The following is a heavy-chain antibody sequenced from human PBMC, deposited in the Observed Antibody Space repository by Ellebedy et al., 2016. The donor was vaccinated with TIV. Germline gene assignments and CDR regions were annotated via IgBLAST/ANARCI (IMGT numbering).Heavy chain of an antibody. CDR1: GGSIRSSNW. CDR3: ARELVAGRVFDY. D-gene: IGHD6-19*01. V-gene: IGHV4-4*02. J-gene: IGHJ4*02. Sequence: MPSETLSLTCGVSGGSIRSSNWWSWVRQPPGKGLEWIGEIYHSGSTNYNPSLKSRVTISVDKSKNQFSLKLSSVTAADTAVYYCARELVAGRVFDYWGQGTLVTVSS. CDR2: IYHSGST.